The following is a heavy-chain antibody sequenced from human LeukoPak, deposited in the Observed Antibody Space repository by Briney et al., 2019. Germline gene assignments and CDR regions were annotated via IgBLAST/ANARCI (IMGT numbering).Heavy chain of an antibody. CDR2: IYHSGST. Sequence: SETLSLTCTVSGYSISSGYYWGWIRQPPGKGLEWIGSIYHSGSTYYNPSLKSRVTISVDTSKNQFSLKLSSVTAADTAVYYCATRISSYDSYYFDYWGQGTLVTVSS. CDR1: GYSISSGYY. V-gene: IGHV4-38-2*02. J-gene: IGHJ4*02. D-gene: IGHD5-12*01. CDR3: ATRISSYDSYYFDY.